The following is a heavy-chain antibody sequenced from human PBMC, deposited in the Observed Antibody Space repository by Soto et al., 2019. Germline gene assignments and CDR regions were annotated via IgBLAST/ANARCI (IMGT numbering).Heavy chain of an antibody. CDR1: EFTFKNFA. CDR2: ITFNAGST. Sequence: GGSLRLSCVASEFTFKNFAMSWVRQAPGKGLEWVSSITFNAGSTFYAGCVKGRFTISRDNSNNTLYLEMNNLRAEDTAVYFCAKRATSGWYFPFSGGFDIWGQGTLVTVSS. J-gene: IGHJ3*02. CDR3: AKRATSGWYFPFSGGFDI. V-gene: IGHV3-23*01. D-gene: IGHD6-19*01.